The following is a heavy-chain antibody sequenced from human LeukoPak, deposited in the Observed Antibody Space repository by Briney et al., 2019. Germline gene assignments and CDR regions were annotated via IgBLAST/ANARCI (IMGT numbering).Heavy chain of an antibody. CDR3: ARGVGDSNYYCYYMDV. CDR1: GGSISSSSYY. D-gene: IGHD4-17*01. J-gene: IGHJ6*03. Sequence: SETLSLTCTVSGGSISSSSYYWGWIRQPPGKGLEWIGSIYYSGSTYYNPSLKSRVTISVDTSKNQFSLKLSSVTAADTAVYYCARGVGDSNYYCYYMDVWGKGTTVTVSS. V-gene: IGHV4-39*01. CDR2: IYYSGST.